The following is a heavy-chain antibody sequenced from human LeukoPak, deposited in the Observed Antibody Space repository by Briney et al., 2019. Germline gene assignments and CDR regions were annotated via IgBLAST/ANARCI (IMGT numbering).Heavy chain of an antibody. CDR3: ARVARMVRGAHYYGMDV. D-gene: IGHD3-10*01. Sequence: SETLSLTCAVYGGSFSGYYWSWIRQPPGKGLEWIGEINHSGSTNYNPSLKSRVTISVDTSKNQFSLKLSSVTAADTAVYYCARVARMVRGAHYYGMDVWGQGTTVTVSS. V-gene: IGHV4-34*01. CDR1: GGSFSGYY. CDR2: INHSGST. J-gene: IGHJ6*02.